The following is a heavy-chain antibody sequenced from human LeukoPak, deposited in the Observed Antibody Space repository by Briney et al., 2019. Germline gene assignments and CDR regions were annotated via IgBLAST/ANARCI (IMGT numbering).Heavy chain of an antibody. J-gene: IGHJ6*04. CDR3: AKDLETAAGTNYYYGMAV. V-gene: IGHV3-30*18. CDR1: GFTFSSYG. CDR2: ISYDGSNK. Sequence: PGRSLRLSCAASGFTFSSYGMHWVRQAPGKGLEWVAVISYDGSNKYYADSVKGRFTISRDNSKNTLYLQMNSLRAEDTAVYYCAKDLETAAGTNYYYGMAVGGKGPAVTVSS. D-gene: IGHD6-13*01.